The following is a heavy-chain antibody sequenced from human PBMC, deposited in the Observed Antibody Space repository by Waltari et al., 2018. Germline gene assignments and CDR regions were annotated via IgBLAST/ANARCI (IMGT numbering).Heavy chain of an antibody. Sequence: QVQLQESGPGLVKPSQTLSLTCTVPGGSITSGAYYWSWLRQPPGKGLEWIGYIYYSGSTYYNPSLKSRVTISVDTSKNQFSLKLSSVTAADTAVYYCASQNWNVAYFDYWGQGTLVTVSS. CDR2: IYYSGST. CDR3: ASQNWNVAYFDY. D-gene: IGHD1-1*01. J-gene: IGHJ4*02. CDR1: GGSITSGAYY. V-gene: IGHV4-30-4*08.